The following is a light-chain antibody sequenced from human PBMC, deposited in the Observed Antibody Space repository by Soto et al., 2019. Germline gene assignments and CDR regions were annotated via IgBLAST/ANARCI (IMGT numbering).Light chain of an antibody. CDR2: GAS. CDR3: QHYDTSPPLT. V-gene: IGKV3-20*01. CDR1: QSVRSNF. Sequence: EIVLTQSPRTLSLSPGDRATLSCRASQSVRSNFLAWYQQKPGQAPRLLLYGASSRAIGIPDRFSVSGSGTDFTLTISRLEAEDFAVYYCQHYDTSPPLTFGGGTKVEIK. J-gene: IGKJ4*01.